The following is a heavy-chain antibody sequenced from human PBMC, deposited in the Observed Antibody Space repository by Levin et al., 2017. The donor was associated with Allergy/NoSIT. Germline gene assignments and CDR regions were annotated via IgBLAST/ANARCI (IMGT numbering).Heavy chain of an antibody. CDR1: GFTFSDYY. V-gene: IGHV3-11*01. Sequence: GGSLRLSCAASGFTFSDYYMSWIRQAPGKGLEWVSYISSSGSTIYYADSVKGRFTISRDNAKNSLYLQMNSLRAEDTAVYYCARDQIHARYITSYSSSWGSPNDYWGQGTLVTVSS. J-gene: IGHJ4*02. CDR3: ARDQIHARYITSYSSSWGSPNDY. D-gene: IGHD6-13*01. CDR2: ISSSGSTI.